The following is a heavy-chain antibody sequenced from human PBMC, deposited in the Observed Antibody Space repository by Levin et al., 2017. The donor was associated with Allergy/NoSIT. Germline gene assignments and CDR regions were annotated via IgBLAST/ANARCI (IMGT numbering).Heavy chain of an antibody. CDR3: ARDNYDTPGELDF. J-gene: IGHJ4*02. V-gene: IGHV3-53*01. D-gene: IGHD3-9*01. Sequence: GGSLRLSCAASGFVVTRNHMSWVRQAPGKGLEWLSVTYSGGATYYRDSVKGRFTISRDNFKNTLYLQMNSLRAEDRAIYYCARDNYDTPGELDFWGQGTLVTVS. CDR1: GFVVTRNH. CDR2: TYSGGAT.